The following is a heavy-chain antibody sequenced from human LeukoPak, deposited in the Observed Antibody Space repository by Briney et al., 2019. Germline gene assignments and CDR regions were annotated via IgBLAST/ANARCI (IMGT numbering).Heavy chain of an antibody. Sequence: GGSLRLSCAASGFTFSSHPMSWVRLAPGKGLEWVSSIRGSGDSTYYADSVKGRFTISRDNSKNTLYLQMNSLRAEDTAVYYCAKYGTGRIRRRRSSSWFYFDYWGQGTLVTVSS. V-gene: IGHV3-23*01. J-gene: IGHJ4*02. D-gene: IGHD6-13*01. CDR2: IRGSGDST. CDR1: GFTFSSHP. CDR3: AKYGTGRIRRRRSSSWFYFDY.